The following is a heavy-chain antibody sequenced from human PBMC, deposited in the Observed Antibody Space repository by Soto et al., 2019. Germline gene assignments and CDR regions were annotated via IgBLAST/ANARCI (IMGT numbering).Heavy chain of an antibody. D-gene: IGHD2-2*02. CDR1: GGSISSGGYS. Sequence: TLSLTCAVSGGSISSGGYSWSWIRQPPGKGLEWIGYIYHSGSTYYNPSLKSRVTISVDRSKNQFSLKLSSVTAADTAVYYCARGAYCSSTSCYTSYYYGMDVWGQGTTVTVSS. J-gene: IGHJ6*02. V-gene: IGHV4-30-2*01. CDR2: IYHSGST. CDR3: ARGAYCSSTSCYTSYYYGMDV.